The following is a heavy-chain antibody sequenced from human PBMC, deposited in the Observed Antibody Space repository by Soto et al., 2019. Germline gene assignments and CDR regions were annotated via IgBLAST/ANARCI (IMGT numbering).Heavy chain of an antibody. CDR2: IYYSGST. D-gene: IGHD2-15*01. V-gene: IGHV4-31*03. CDR3: ARDRRGGSPALDY. Sequence: QVQLQESGPGLVKPSQTLSLTCTVSGGSISSGGYYWSWIRQHPGKGLEWIGYIYYSGSTYYNPSLTSRVTISVDTSKNQFSLKLSSVTAADTAVYYCARDRRGGSPALDYWGQGTLVTVSS. CDR1: GGSISSGGYY. J-gene: IGHJ4*02.